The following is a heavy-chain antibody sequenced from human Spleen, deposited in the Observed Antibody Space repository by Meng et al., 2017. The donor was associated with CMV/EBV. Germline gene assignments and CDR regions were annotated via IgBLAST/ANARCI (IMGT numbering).Heavy chain of an antibody. J-gene: IGHJ5*02. CDR3: AKGDWQLT. D-gene: IGHD1-26*01. CDR1: GFTFSSYS. V-gene: IGHV3-48*04. CDR2: ISSSSSSI. Sequence: GESLKISCAASGFTFSSYSMNWVRQAPGKGLEWVSYISSSSSSIYYTDSVKGRFTVSRDNAKNSQYLQMNSLRAEDTAVYYCAKGDWQLTWGQGTLVTVSS.